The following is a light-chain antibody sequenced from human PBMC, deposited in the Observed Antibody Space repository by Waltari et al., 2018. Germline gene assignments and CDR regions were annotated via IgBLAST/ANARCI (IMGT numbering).Light chain of an antibody. Sequence: QSALTQPPSASGSPGQSVTISCTGTSSDVGGYKSVSWYQQHPGKAPKLMIYEVNERPSGVPDRFSGSKSGTAASLTVSGLQAEDEADYYCSSYAGSNIWVFGGGTKLTVL. V-gene: IGLV2-8*01. CDR2: EVN. J-gene: IGLJ2*01. CDR3: SSYAGSNIWV. CDR1: SSDVGGYKS.